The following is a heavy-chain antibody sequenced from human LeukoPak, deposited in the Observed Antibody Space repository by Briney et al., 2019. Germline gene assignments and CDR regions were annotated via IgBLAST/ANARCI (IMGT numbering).Heavy chain of an antibody. CDR3: AKDWASGSIDSFDI. CDR2: ISTNGGGT. V-gene: IGHV3-23*01. J-gene: IGHJ3*02. D-gene: IGHD6-19*01. CDR1: GFTFSSYA. Sequence: GGSLRLSCAASGFTFSSYAMSWVRQSPGKGLEWVSAISTNGGGTYYADSVKGRFTISRDNSKNTLYLQMNSLRAEDTAVYYCAKDWASGSIDSFDIWGQGTMVTVSS.